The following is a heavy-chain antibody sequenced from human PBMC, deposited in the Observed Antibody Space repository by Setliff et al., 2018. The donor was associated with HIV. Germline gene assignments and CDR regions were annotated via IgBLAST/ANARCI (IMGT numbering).Heavy chain of an antibody. V-gene: IGHV4-34*01. D-gene: IGHD5-18*01. CDR3: SSGTWLQLFFIKGWFDP. J-gene: IGHJ5*02. Sequence: SATLSLTCAVYGGSFSGYYWSWIRQPPGKGLEWIGEINHSGSTNYNPSLKSLVTISVDTSTPQFSLNLISVTAADTDLYYCSSGTWLQLFFIKGWFDPWGQGTLVTVSS. CDR2: INHSGST. CDR1: GGSFSGYY.